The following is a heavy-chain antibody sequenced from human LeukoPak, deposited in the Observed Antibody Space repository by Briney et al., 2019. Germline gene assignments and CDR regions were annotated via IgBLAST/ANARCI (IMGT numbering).Heavy chain of an antibody. V-gene: IGHV4-59*08. Sequence: SETLSLTCTVSGDSISSYYWSWIRLPPGKGLEWIGHISYSGITKYNPSLKSRVTISLDTSKNQFSLQLASVTATDTAVYYCARHLRWWEGEVADWGQGTLVTVSS. CDR2: ISYSGIT. J-gene: IGHJ4*02. CDR1: GDSISSYY. CDR3: ARHLRWWEGEVAD. D-gene: IGHD1-26*01.